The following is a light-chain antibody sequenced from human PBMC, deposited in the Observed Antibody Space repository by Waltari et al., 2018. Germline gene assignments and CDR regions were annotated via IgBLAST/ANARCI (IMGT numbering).Light chain of an antibody. CDR3: QSYDSSGWV. CDR1: SSNIGAGYD. Sequence: QSVLTQPPSVSGAPGQRVTISCTGSSSNIGAGYDVHWYQQLPGTAPKLLIYGNSNRPSGVPYRFSGSKSGTSASLAITGLQAEDEADYYCQSYDSSGWVFGGGTKLTVL. CDR2: GNS. V-gene: IGLV1-40*01. J-gene: IGLJ3*02.